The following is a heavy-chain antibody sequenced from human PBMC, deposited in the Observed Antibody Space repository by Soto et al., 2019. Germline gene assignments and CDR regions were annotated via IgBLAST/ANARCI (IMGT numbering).Heavy chain of an antibody. CDR3: ARNGGNTWYYFDS. Sequence: QVQLQQWGAGLLKPSETLSLTCAVNGGSFTGYYGAWIRQSPEKGLEWIGEISHSGTTKYNPSLKSRLTISVDTSKNQFSLKLSSVTAADTGMYYCARNGGNTWYYFDSWGQGTVVTVSS. D-gene: IGHD6-13*01. J-gene: IGHJ4*02. V-gene: IGHV4-34*01. CDR1: GGSFTGYY. CDR2: ISHSGTT.